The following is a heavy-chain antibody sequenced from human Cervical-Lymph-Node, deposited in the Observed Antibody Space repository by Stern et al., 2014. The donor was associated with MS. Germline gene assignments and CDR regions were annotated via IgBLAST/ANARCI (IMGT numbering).Heavy chain of an antibody. J-gene: IGHJ4*02. D-gene: IGHD3-10*01. V-gene: IGHV3-30-3*01. CDR3: ARGGRGVGLEY. CDR2: VSNDGTKR. CDR1: GFTFSTYA. Sequence: VQLVESGGGVVQPGRSLSLSCVASGFTFSTYAMHLVRQAPGKGLEWVAFVSNDGTKRNSTDSVKARFTISRDNSKNTLYLHMNSLRDEDTAVYFCARGGRGVGLEYWGQGALVTVSS.